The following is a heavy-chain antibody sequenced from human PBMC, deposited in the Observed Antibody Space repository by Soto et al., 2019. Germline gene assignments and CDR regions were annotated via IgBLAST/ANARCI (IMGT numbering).Heavy chain of an antibody. D-gene: IGHD1-1*01. CDR1: GGSISSGGYY. J-gene: IGHJ4*02. Sequence: LSLTCTVSGGSISSGGYYWSWIRQHPGKGLEWIGYIYYSGSTYYNPSLKSRVTISVDTSKNQFSLKLMSLSAADTAVYYCGRLEGRATISYYFDDWGQGARVTVAS. V-gene: IGHV4-31*03. CDR2: IYYSGST. CDR3: GRLEGRATISYYFDD.